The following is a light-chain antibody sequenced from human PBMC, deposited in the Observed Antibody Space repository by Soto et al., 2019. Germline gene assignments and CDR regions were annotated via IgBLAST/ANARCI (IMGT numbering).Light chain of an antibody. Sequence: QSVLTQPASVSGSPGQSITISCTGTSSDVGGYNYVSWYQQHPGKAPKLMIYEVSNRPSGVSNRFSGSKSGNTASLTISGLQAEDEADYYCSSYTSSSTLVVLGTGTKVTV. J-gene: IGLJ1*01. CDR1: SSDVGGYNY. CDR3: SSYTSSSTLVV. V-gene: IGLV2-14*01. CDR2: EVS.